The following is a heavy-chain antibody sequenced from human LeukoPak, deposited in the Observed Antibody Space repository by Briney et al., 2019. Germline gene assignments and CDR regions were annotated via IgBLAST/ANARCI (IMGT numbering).Heavy chain of an antibody. Sequence: SETLSLTCTVSGGSVSDYYWSWIRQPPGKGLEWIGYIYYSGRTNYNPSLKSRVTMSVDTSKNQFSLKLSSVTAADTAVYYCARDKRPYYYDSSGYHPFDYWGQGTLVTVSS. CDR3: ARDKRPYYYDSSGYHPFDY. J-gene: IGHJ4*02. D-gene: IGHD3-22*01. CDR1: GGSVSDYY. CDR2: IYYSGRT. V-gene: IGHV4-59*02.